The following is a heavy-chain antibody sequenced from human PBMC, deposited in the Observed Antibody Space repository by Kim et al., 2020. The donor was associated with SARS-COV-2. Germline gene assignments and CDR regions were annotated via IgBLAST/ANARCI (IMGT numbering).Heavy chain of an antibody. CDR1: GFTFSSYW. CDR2: IKQDGSEK. J-gene: IGHJ3*02. Sequence: GGSLRLSCAASGFTFSSYWMSWVRQAPGKGLEWVANIKQDGSEKYYVDSVKGRFTISRDNAKNSLYLQMNSLRAEDTAVYYCARDPGYCSSTSCYGDAFDIWGQGTMVTVSS. D-gene: IGHD2-2*01. CDR3: ARDPGYCSSTSCYGDAFDI. V-gene: IGHV3-7*03.